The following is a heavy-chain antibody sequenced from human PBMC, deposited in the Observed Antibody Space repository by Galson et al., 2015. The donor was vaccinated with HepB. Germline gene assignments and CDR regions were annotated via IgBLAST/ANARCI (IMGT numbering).Heavy chain of an antibody. CDR1: GFTFSNAW. CDR3: TTDPLGSCSGGSCYAYYYYGMDV. V-gene: IGHV3-15*01. J-gene: IGHJ6*02. Sequence: SLRLSCAASGFTFSNAWMSWVRQAPGKGLEWVGRIKSKTDGGTTDYAAPVKGRFTISRDDSKNTLYLQMNSLKTEDTAVYYCTTDPLGSCSGGSCYAYYYYGMDVWGQGTTVTVSS. CDR2: IKSKTDGGTT. D-gene: IGHD2-15*01.